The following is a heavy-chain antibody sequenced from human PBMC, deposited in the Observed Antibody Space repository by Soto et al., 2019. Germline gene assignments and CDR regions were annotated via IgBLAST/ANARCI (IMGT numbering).Heavy chain of an antibody. Sequence: QVQLVQSGAEVKKPGSSVKVSCKASGGTFSSYAISWVRQAPGQGLEWMGGIIPILGTANYAQKFQGRVTITADESTSTAYTELSSLRSEDTAVYYCARFSGSPKVFIWDTADYWGQGTLVTVSS. V-gene: IGHV1-69*01. CDR2: IIPILGTA. CDR3: ARFSGSPKVFIWDTADY. J-gene: IGHJ4*02. CDR1: GGTFSSYA. D-gene: IGHD5-18*01.